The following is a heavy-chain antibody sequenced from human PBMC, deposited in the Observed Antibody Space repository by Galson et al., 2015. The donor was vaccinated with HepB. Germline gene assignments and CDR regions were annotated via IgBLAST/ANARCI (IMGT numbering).Heavy chain of an antibody. CDR3: ASSCKPIGWGLCNWNDGAFDI. D-gene: IGHD1-1*01. V-gene: IGHV1-18*01. CDR1: GYTFTSYG. Sequence: SVKVSCKASGYTFTSYGISWVRQAPGQGLEWMGWISAYNGNTNYAQKLQGRVTMTTDTSTSTAYMELRSLRSDDTAVYYCASSCKPIGWGLCNWNDGAFDILGQGTMVTVSS. CDR2: ISAYNGNT. J-gene: IGHJ3*02.